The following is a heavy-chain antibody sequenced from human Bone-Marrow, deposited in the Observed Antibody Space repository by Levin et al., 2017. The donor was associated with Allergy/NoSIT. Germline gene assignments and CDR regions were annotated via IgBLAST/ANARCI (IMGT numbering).Heavy chain of an antibody. V-gene: IGHV3-21*06. CDR2: ISTGSSFI. CDR3: AREPLSADLIDPDY. D-gene: IGHD3-3*01. CDR1: GFTFSSHD. Sequence: PGESLKISCVASGFTFSSHDMNWVRQAPGKGLEWVSSISTGSSFISYADSVKGRFTISRDNAENSLYLQMDSLRAEDSAVYYCAREPLSADLIDPDYWGQGTRVTVSS. J-gene: IGHJ4*02.